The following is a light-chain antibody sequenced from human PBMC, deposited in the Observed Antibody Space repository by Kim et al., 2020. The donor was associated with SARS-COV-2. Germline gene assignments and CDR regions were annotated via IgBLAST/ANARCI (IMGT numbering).Light chain of an antibody. CDR3: QQSYSDLRT. CDR1: QSITNY. CDR2: AAS. V-gene: IGKV1-39*01. Sequence: DIQMTQSPSSLSASVGDRVTMTCRASQSITNYLNWYQQKPGKAPKLLIYAASSLQGGVPSRFNGSGSGTDFTLTISSLQPEDFATYYCQQSYSDLRTFGQGTKVDIK. J-gene: IGKJ1*01.